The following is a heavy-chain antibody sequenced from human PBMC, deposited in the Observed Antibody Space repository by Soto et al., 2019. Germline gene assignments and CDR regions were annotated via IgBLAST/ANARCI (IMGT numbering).Heavy chain of an antibody. J-gene: IGHJ6*03. CDR2: FDPEDGET. CDR1: GYTLTELY. CDR3: ATGGFWSGYYRGYYYMDV. D-gene: IGHD3-3*01. V-gene: IGHV1-24*01. Sequence: ASLNVSCKVSGYTLTELYMHWVRQAPGKGLEWMGGFDPEDGETIYAQKFQGRVTMAEDTSTDTAYMELSSLRSEDTAVYYCATGGFWSGYYRGYYYMDVWGKGTTVTVSS.